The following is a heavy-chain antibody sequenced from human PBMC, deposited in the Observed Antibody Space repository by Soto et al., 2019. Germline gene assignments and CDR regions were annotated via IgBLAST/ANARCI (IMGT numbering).Heavy chain of an antibody. J-gene: IGHJ4*02. V-gene: IGHV4-4*02. Sequence: QVQLQESGPGLVKPSGTLSLTCAVSGGSISSSNWWSWVRQPPGKGLEWIGEIYHSGSTNYNPSLTSRVNISVDKSKNQFSLKLSSVTAADTAVYYCASANGGYYDPFDYWGQGTLVTVSS. CDR2: IYHSGST. CDR1: GGSISSSNW. D-gene: IGHD3-3*01. CDR3: ASANGGYYDPFDY.